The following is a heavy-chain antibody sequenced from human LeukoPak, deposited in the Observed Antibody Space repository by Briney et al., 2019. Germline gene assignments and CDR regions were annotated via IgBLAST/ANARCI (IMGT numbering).Heavy chain of an antibody. Sequence: ASVKVSCKASGYTFTSYGISWVRQAPGQGLEWMGWISAYNGNTNYAQKLQGRVTMTTDTSTSTAYMELRSLRSDDTAVYYCARWSGGSYYEVGFDYWGQGTLVTVSS. V-gene: IGHV1-18*01. CDR2: ISAYNGNT. J-gene: IGHJ4*02. CDR1: GYTFTSYG. D-gene: IGHD1-26*01. CDR3: ARWSGGSYYEVGFDY.